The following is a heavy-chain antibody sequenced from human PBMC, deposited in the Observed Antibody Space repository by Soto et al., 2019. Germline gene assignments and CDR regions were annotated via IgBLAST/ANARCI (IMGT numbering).Heavy chain of an antibody. CDR2: INSDGSST. D-gene: IGHD3-9*01. Sequence: GRFLRLSCAASGCTFSSYWMHWVRQAQGKGLVWVSRINSDGSSTSYADSVKGRFTISRDNAKNTLYLQMNSLRAEDTAVYYCARVTVDILTGHVGFDYWGQGTLVTVSS. V-gene: IGHV3-74*01. J-gene: IGHJ4*02. CDR3: ARVTVDILTGHVGFDY. CDR1: GCTFSSYW.